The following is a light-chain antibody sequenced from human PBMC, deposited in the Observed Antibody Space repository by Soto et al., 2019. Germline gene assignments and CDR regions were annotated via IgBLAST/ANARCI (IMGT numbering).Light chain of an antibody. V-gene: IGKV3-20*01. CDR2: GAF. CDR1: QIVTTTS. J-gene: IGKJ1*01. Sequence: EIVLTQSPGTQSLSPGERATLSCRASQIVTTTSLACYQQNPGQAPRLLIYGAFNRPTGIPDRFSGSGSGTDFPLTISSLEPEDFAVYFCPQYGSSGTFGQGTKVNIK. CDR3: PQYGSSGT.